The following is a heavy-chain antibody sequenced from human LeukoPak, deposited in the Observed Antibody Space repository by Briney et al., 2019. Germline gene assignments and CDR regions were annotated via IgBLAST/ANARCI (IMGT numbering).Heavy chain of an antibody. CDR2: IYYSGST. J-gene: IGHJ4*02. CDR3: ARGGSGSYGDY. CDR1: GGSISSSSYY. V-gene: IGHV4-39*06. D-gene: IGHD3-10*01. Sequence: SETLSLTCTVSGGSISSSSYYWGWIRQPPGKGLEWIGSIYYSGSTYYNPSLKSRVTISVDTSKNQFPLKLSSVTAADTAVYYCARGGSGSYGDYWGQGTLVTVSS.